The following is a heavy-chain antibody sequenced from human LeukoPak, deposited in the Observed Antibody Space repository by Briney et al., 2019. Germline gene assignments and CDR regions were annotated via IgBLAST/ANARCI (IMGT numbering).Heavy chain of an antibody. CDR2: IKQDGNEK. CDR3: ARRYFDL. J-gene: IGHJ2*01. Sequence: GGSLRLSCAASGFTFSDYWMSWVRQAPGKGLEWVANIKQDGNEKYYVDSVKGRFTISRDNAKNSLYLQMNSLRAEDTAVYYCARRYFDLWGRGTLVTVS. V-gene: IGHV3-7*01. CDR1: GFTFSDYW.